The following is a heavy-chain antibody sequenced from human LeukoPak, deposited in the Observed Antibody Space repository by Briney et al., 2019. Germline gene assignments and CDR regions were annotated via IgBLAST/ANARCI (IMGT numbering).Heavy chain of an antibody. Sequence: GGSLRLSCAASGFSFTSYAMSWVRQAPGKGLEWVSAISGSGGNTYYADSVKGRFTISRDNSKNTLYLQMNSLRAEDTAVYYCAKRYCSGGSCYPLDYWGQGTLVTVSS. CDR3: AKRYCSGGSCYPLDY. CDR1: GFSFTSYA. V-gene: IGHV3-23*01. J-gene: IGHJ4*02. CDR2: ISGSGGNT. D-gene: IGHD2-15*01.